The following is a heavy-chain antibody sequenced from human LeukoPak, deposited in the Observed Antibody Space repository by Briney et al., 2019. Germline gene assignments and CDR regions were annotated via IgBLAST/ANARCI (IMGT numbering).Heavy chain of an antibody. D-gene: IGHD5-12*01. CDR1: GFTFSTYS. J-gene: IGHJ4*02. CDR3: ARQGGDSGYDHYFDY. V-gene: IGHV3-21*01. Sequence: PGGSLRLSCAASGFTFSTYSMNWVRQAPGKGLEWVSSISSSGSYIYYADSVKGRFTISRDNAKNSLYLQMNSLRAEDTAVYYCARQGGDSGYDHYFDYWGQGTLVTVSS. CDR2: ISSSGSYI.